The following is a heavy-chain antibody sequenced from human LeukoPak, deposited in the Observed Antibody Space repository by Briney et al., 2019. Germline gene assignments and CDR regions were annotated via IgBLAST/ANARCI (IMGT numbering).Heavy chain of an antibody. J-gene: IGHJ4*02. Sequence: GGSLRLSCAASGFTFSDYYMSWIRQAPGRGLEWVGFIRSKTFGGTTEYAASVKGRFTISRDDSKSIAYLQMNSLKTEDTAVYYCTSSFGELSFFDYWGQGTLLTVSS. CDR3: TSSFGELSFFDY. CDR2: IRSKTFGGTT. V-gene: IGHV3-49*03. CDR1: GFTFSDYY. D-gene: IGHD3-10*01.